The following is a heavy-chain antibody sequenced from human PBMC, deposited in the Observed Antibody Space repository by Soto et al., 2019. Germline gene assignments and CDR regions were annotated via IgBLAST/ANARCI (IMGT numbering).Heavy chain of an antibody. CDR3: ARWGTTGGLDV. D-gene: IGHD3-16*01. CDR2: TSYDGSNN. CDR1: GFTFRSYV. J-gene: IGHJ4*02. Sequence: VQLVESGGCVVQPGTSLRLSCVGSGFTFRSYVIHWVRQAPGKGLEWVALTSYDGSNNFYGDSVKGRFTISRDNSRNTVELQMDSLRVEDTALYYCARWGTTGGLDVWGQGTLVSVSS. V-gene: IGHV3-33*05.